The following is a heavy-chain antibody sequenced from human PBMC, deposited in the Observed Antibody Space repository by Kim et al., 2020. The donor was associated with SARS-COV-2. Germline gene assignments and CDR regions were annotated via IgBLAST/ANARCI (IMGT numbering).Heavy chain of an antibody. J-gene: IGHJ6*02. CDR2: ISDTGST. V-gene: IGHV3-23*01. Sequence: GGSLRLSCAASGFTFSIYAMSWVRQAPGKGLEWVSVISDTGSTYYADSVKGRFTISRDNSKNTLYLQMNSLRAEDTAVYYCAKRARITMLRGVRGDYYYGMDVWGQGTTVTVSS. CDR1: GFTFSIYA. CDR3: AKRARITMLRGVRGDYYYGMDV. D-gene: IGHD3-10*01.